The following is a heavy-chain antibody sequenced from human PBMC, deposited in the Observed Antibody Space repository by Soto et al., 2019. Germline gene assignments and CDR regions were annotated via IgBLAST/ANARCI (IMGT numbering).Heavy chain of an antibody. Sequence: EVQLLESGGGLVQPGGSLRLSCAASGFTFSSYAMSWVRQAPGKGLEWVSAISGSGGSTYYADSVKGRFTISRDNSKNTLYLKMSSLRAEDTAVYYCARRGFWSGYYLYGMDVWGQGTTVTVSS. V-gene: IGHV3-23*01. J-gene: IGHJ6*02. CDR1: GFTFSSYA. CDR3: ARRGFWSGYYLYGMDV. D-gene: IGHD3-3*01. CDR2: ISGSGGST.